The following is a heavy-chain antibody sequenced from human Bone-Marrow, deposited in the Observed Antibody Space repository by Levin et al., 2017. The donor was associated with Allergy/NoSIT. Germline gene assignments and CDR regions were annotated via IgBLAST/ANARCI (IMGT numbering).Heavy chain of an antibody. CDR3: AREGPTITTMDV. J-gene: IGHJ6*02. CDR1: GASINSVNYY. Sequence: TSETLSLTCTVSGASINSVNYYWGWFRRPPGKGLEWIATIYYSGSAYHNPSLKSRVTISIDTSKNHFSLRLSSVTAADTAIYYCAREGPTITTMDVWGQGTTLTVSS. CDR2: IYYSGSA. D-gene: IGHD4-11*01. V-gene: IGHV4-39*07.